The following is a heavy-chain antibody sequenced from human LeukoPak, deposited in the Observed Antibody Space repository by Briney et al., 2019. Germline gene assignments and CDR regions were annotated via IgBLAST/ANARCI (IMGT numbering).Heavy chain of an antibody. D-gene: IGHD6-13*01. V-gene: IGHV1-18*01. CDR1: GYTFTSYG. Sequence: ASVKVSCKASGYTFTSYGISWVRQAPGQGLEWMGWISAYNGNTNYAQKLQGRVTMITDTSMSTAYMELRSLRSDDTAVYYCARAIAAAGSYYYYMDVWGKGTTVTVSS. CDR3: ARAIAAAGSYYYYMDV. CDR2: ISAYNGNT. J-gene: IGHJ6*03.